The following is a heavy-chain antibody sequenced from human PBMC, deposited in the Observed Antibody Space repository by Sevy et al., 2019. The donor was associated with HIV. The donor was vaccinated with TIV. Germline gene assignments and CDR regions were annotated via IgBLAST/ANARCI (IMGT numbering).Heavy chain of an antibody. D-gene: IGHD6-13*01. Sequence: GGSLRLSCAASGFTFSSYSMNWVRQAPGKGLEWVSSISSSSSYIYYADSVKGRFTISRDNAKNSLYLQMNSLRAEDTAVYYCARVTQYSSSWYLMDYYYMDVWGKGTTVTVSS. CDR1: GFTFSSYS. J-gene: IGHJ6*03. CDR2: ISSSSSYI. V-gene: IGHV3-21*01. CDR3: ARVTQYSSSWYLMDYYYMDV.